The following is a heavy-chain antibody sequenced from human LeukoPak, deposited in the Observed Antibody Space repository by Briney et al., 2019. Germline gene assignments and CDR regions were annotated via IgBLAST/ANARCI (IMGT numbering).Heavy chain of an antibody. D-gene: IGHD6-13*01. CDR1: GLTFSSYR. J-gene: IGHJ6*02. Sequence: GGSLRLSCVASGLTFSSYRFDWVRQAPGKGLVWVSRINSDGSSTSYADSVKGRFTISRDNAKNTLYLQMNSLRAEDTAVYYCARNSSMDVWGQGTTVTVSS. CDR3: ARNSSMDV. CDR2: INSDGSST. V-gene: IGHV3-74*01.